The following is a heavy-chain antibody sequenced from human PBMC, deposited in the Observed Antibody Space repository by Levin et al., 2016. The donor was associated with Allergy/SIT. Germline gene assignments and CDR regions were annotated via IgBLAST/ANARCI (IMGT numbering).Heavy chain of an antibody. Sequence: GGSLRLSCAASGFTFSSYAMSWVRQAPGKGLEWVSAISGSGGSTYYADSVKGRFTISRDNSKNTLYLQMNSLRAEDTAVYYCARNGTDGSGSYYGSAFDIWGQGTMVTVSS. CDR3: ARNGTDGSGSYYGSAFDI. D-gene: IGHD3-10*01. V-gene: IGHV3-23*01. J-gene: IGHJ3*02. CDR2: ISGSGGST. CDR1: GFTFSSYA.